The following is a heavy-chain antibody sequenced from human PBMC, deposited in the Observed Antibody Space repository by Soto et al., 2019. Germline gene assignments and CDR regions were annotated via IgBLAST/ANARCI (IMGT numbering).Heavy chain of an antibody. CDR2: AYYRSKWYI. CDR1: GDSVSSNIAA. V-gene: IGHV6-1*01. D-gene: IGHD4-17*01. Sequence: PSQTLSLTCAISGDSVSSNIAAWNWIRQSPSRGLEWLGRAYYRSKWYIDYAESVKSRITINPDTSKNQLSLQLSSVTPEDTAVYYCARWDSVSFDHWGQGTLVTVSS. CDR3: ARWDSVSFDH. J-gene: IGHJ4*02.